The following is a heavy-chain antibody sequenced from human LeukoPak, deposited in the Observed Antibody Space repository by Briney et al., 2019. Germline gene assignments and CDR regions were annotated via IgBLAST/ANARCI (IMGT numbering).Heavy chain of an antibody. Sequence: SETLSLTCTVSGGSISSYYWSWIRQPPGMGLEWFGYIYYSGSTNFNPSLKSRVTLSVDTSKNQFSPKLRSVTAADTAVYYCARQRHYYDSSGTYYWYFGLWGRGTLVTVSS. J-gene: IGHJ2*01. CDR2: IYYSGST. CDR1: GGSISSYY. CDR3: ARQRHYYDSSGTYYWYFGL. D-gene: IGHD3-22*01. V-gene: IGHV4-59*01.